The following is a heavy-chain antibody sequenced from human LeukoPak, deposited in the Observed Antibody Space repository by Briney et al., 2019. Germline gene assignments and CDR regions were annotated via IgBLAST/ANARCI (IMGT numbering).Heavy chain of an antibody. J-gene: IGHJ4*02. D-gene: IGHD6-19*01. V-gene: IGHV3-30*02. CDR3: ASHGAIAVAGTIY. CDR2: IRYDGSNK. CDR1: GFTFSSYG. Sequence: GGSLRLSCAASGFTFSSYGMHLVRQAPGKGLEGVAFIRYDGSNKYYADSVKGRFTISRDNAKNSLYLQMNSLRAEDTAVYYCASHGAIAVAGTIYWGQGTLVTVSS.